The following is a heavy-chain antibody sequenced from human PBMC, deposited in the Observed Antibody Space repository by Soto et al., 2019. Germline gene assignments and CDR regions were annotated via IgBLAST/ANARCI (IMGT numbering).Heavy chain of an antibody. CDR2: ISGSGGST. Sequence: PGGSLRLSCTASGFTFSSYAMSWVRQAPGKGLEWVSAISGSGGSTYYADSVKGRFTISRDNSKNTLYLQMNSLRAEDTAIYYCAKDRTYYYGSDNFDYWGQGTLVTVSS. D-gene: IGHD3-10*01. J-gene: IGHJ4*02. CDR3: AKDRTYYYGSDNFDY. V-gene: IGHV3-23*01. CDR1: GFTFSSYA.